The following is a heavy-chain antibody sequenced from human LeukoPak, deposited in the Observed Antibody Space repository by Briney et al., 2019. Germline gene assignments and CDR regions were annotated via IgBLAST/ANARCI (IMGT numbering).Heavy chain of an antibody. CDR2: INPNSGGT. Sequence: ASVKVSCKASGYIFTGYYMHWVRQAPGQGLEWMGRINPNSGGTNYVQKFQGRVTMTRDTSVSTAHMELSSLTSDDTAVYYCARGGYSSGWYYFEYWGQGTLVTVSS. D-gene: IGHD6-19*01. CDR1: GYIFTGYY. J-gene: IGHJ4*02. CDR3: ARGGYSSGWYYFEY. V-gene: IGHV1-2*06.